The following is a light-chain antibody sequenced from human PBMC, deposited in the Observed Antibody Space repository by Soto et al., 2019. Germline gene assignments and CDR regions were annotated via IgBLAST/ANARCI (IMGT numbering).Light chain of an antibody. CDR2: DTS. CDR3: QQFNSYPLT. CDR1: QGISNA. Sequence: AIQLTQSPSSLSASVGDRVTIICRASQGISNALAWYQQRPGKPPKFLIYDTSSLQTGVPSRFSGSGSGTDFTLTISHLQPEDFATYYCQQFNSYPLTFGGGTKVEIK. V-gene: IGKV1-13*02. J-gene: IGKJ4*01.